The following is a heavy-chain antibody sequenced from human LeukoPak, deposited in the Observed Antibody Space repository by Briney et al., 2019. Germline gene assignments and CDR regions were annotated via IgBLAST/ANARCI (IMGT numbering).Heavy chain of an antibody. CDR1: GFIFSSYG. D-gene: IGHD6-19*01. CDR2: ISGSGGST. CDR3: ARAGYSSGWYRLGYYFDY. Sequence: GGSLRLSCAASGFIFSSYGMSWVRQAPGKGLEWVSGISGSGGSTYYADSVKGRFTISRDNSKNTLYLQMNSLRAEDTALYYCARAGYSSGWYRLGYYFDYWGQGTLVTVSS. J-gene: IGHJ4*02. V-gene: IGHV3-23*01.